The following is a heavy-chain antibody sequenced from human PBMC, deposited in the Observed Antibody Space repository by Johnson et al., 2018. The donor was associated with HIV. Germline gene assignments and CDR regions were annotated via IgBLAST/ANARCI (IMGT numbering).Heavy chain of an antibody. D-gene: IGHD3-3*01. V-gene: IGHV3-49*04. Sequence: VQLVESGGGLVKPGRSLRLSCKASGFTFGDYAMNWVRQAPGKGLEWVGFIRSKAYGGTTEYAASVKGRFTVSRDDSKSIGYLQLNSLKTEDTCVYYCTRGGITIFGVVDALDIWGQGTMVTVSS. J-gene: IGHJ3*02. CDR1: GFTFGDYA. CDR2: IRSKAYGGTT. CDR3: TRGGITIFGVVDALDI.